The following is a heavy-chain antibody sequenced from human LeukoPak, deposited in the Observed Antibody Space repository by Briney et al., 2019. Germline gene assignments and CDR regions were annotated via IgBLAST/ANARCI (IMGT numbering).Heavy chain of an antibody. J-gene: IGHJ6*02. CDR3: AKNAGVAYGESYYYGMDV. V-gene: IGHV3-30*18. D-gene: IGHD4-17*01. CDR1: GFTFSSYG. CDR2: ISYDGSNK. Sequence: PGRSLRLSCAASGFTFSSYGMHWVRQAPGKGLEWVAVISYDGSNKYYADSVKGRFTISRDNSKNTLYLQMNSLRAEDTAVYYCAKNAGVAYGESYYYGMDVWGQGTTVTVSS.